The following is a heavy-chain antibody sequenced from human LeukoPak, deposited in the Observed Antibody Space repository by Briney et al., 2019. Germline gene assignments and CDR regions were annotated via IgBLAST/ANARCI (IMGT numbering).Heavy chain of an antibody. J-gene: IGHJ4*02. V-gene: IGHV1-69*13. CDR3: AGAGQYYYDRSGYYPFSFDY. D-gene: IGHD3-22*01. Sequence: SVKVSCKASGGTFSSYAISWVRQAPGQGLEWMGGIIPIFGTANYAQKFQGRVTITADESTSTAYMELSSLRSEDTAVYYCAGAGQYYYDRSGYYPFSFDYWGQGTLVTVSS. CDR1: GGTFSSYA. CDR2: IIPIFGTA.